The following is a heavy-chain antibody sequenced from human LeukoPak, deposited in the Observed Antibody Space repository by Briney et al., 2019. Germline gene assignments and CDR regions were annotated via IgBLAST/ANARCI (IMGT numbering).Heavy chain of an antibody. CDR1: GLSFGDSA. CDR3: ARGERDFDY. J-gene: IGHJ4*02. D-gene: IGHD3-16*01. V-gene: IGHV3-49*04. CDR2: TRSKVYRGST. Sequence: PGGSLRLSCRVSGLSFGDSAVTWVRQAPGKGLEWVGCTRSKVYRGSTDYAASVKGRFIISRDESESIAYLQMDSLRTEDTAMYYCARGERDFDYWGKGTLVTVSS.